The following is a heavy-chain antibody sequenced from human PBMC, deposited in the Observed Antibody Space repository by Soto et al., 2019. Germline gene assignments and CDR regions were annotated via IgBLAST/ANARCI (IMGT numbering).Heavy chain of an antibody. CDR1: GGSLSTNP. J-gene: IGHJ4*02. CDR2: TGSGTGPG. CDR3: ARRHSGGFFRFFDS. Sequence: SVKVSCKASGGSLSTNPISWVRQAPGQGLEWMGGTGSGTGPGNHAQKFQGRLTVTADKSTSTVYMELTNLSSEVTAVYYCARRHSGGFFRFFDSWGQGTLVTV. V-gene: IGHV1-69*06. D-gene: IGHD2-15*01.